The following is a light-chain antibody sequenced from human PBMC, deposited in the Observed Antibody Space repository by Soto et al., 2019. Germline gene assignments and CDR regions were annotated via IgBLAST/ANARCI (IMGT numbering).Light chain of an antibody. CDR1: QGISSC. CDR2: DVS. Sequence: AIRMTQSPSSLSASTGDRVTITCRASQGISSCLAWYQQKPGKAPKLLMYDVSSLESGVPSRFSGSGSGTEFTLTISSLQSDDFATYYCQHYNSYSEAFGQGTKVDIK. J-gene: IGKJ1*01. CDR3: QHYNSYSEA. V-gene: IGKV1-8*01.